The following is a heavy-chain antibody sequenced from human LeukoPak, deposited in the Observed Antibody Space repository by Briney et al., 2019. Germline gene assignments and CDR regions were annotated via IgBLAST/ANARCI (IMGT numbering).Heavy chain of an antibody. CDR3: AREVPLDAFDI. CDR1: GFTFSGSA. Sequence: GGSLRLSCAASGFTFSGSAMHWVRQASGKGLEWIGRIRSKANSYVTAYAASVTGRFTISRDNSKNTLYLQMNSLRAEDTAVYYCAREVPLDAFDIWGQGTMVTVSS. V-gene: IGHV3-73*01. CDR2: IRSKANSYVT. J-gene: IGHJ3*02.